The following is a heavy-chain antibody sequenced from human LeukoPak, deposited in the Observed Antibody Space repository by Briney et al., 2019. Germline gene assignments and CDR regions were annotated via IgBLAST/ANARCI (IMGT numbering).Heavy chain of an antibody. CDR3: ARWGPVVTLDY. V-gene: IGHV4-34*01. CDR2: INHEGST. Sequence: PSETLSLTCAVSRGSFSGLDWNKIRQPPGKGLVWIRQINHEGSTYYNPSLKSRVTISVDRSKNQFSLKLSSVTAADTAVYYCARWGPVVTLDYWGQGTLVTVSS. J-gene: IGHJ4*02. D-gene: IGHD4-23*01. CDR1: RGSFSGLD.